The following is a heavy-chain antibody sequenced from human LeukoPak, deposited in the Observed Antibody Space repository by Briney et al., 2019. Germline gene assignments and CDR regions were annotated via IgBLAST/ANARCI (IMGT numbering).Heavy chain of an antibody. CDR3: ARPAVAGSPFYKDV. CDR1: GGSISSYY. CDR2: IYYSGST. Sequence: SETLSLTCTVSGGSISSYYWSWIRQPPGKGLEWIGYIYYSGSTNYNPSLKSRVTISVDTSKNQFYLKLSSVTAADTAVYYCARPAVAGSPFYKDVWGKGTTVTVSS. J-gene: IGHJ6*03. V-gene: IGHV4-59*08. D-gene: IGHD6-19*01.